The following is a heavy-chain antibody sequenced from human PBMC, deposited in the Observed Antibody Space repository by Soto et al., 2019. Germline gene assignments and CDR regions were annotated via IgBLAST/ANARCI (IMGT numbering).Heavy chain of an antibody. CDR3: ATYEGPDTAMEDY. Sequence: SETLSLTCTVSGGSISSSSYYWGWIRQPPGEGLEWIGSIYYSGSTYYNPSLKSRVTISVDTSKNQFSLKLSSVTAADTAVYYCATYEGPDTAMEDYWGQGTLVTVSS. V-gene: IGHV4-39*01. CDR1: GGSISSSSYY. J-gene: IGHJ4*02. CDR2: IYYSGST. D-gene: IGHD5-18*01.